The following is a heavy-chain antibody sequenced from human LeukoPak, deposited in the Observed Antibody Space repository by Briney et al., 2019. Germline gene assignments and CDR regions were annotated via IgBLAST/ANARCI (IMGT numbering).Heavy chain of an antibody. D-gene: IGHD3-10*01. J-gene: IGHJ4*02. Sequence: ASVKLSCKASGYTFTPYYMHWVLQSPRQALECMGIINPTSGSTSYAQKFQGRVNMTSDTSSTTVYLALSSLRSEHTTVYYSAGGSPNCGVFIYYWGQGTLVTVSS. V-gene: IGHV1-46*03. CDR2: INPTSGST. CDR1: GYTFTPYY. CDR3: AGGSPNCGVFIYY.